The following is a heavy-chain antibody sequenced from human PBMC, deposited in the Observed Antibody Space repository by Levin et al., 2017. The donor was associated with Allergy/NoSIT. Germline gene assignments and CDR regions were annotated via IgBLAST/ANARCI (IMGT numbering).Heavy chain of an antibody. CDR2: IHNSGST. Sequence: SQTLSLTCYVSGYSISSGYYWGWIRHPPGKGLEWIGLIHNSGSTYHNPSLKSRVTISLDTSKNQVSLKLSSVTAADTAVYYCARDSSRGWSFDYWGQGTLVTVSS. V-gene: IGHV4-38-2*02. CDR1: GYSISSGYY. J-gene: IGHJ4*02. D-gene: IGHD6-19*01. CDR3: ARDSSRGWSFDY.